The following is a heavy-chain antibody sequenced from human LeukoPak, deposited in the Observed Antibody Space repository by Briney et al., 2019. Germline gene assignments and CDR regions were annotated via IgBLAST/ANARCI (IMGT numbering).Heavy chain of an antibody. D-gene: IGHD3-22*01. CDR2: ISSASRTI. CDR3: VRDVGRFYYDSTGEDY. J-gene: IGHJ4*02. V-gene: IGHV3-48*04. CDR1: GFTFSDYS. Sequence: GGSLRLSCAVSGFTFSDYSMNWVRQAPGKGLEWVSYISSASRTIKYADFVRGRFTVPRDNAKKSLHLQMNRLTTEDTAVYFCVRDVGRFYYDSTGEDYWGQGTLVTVSS.